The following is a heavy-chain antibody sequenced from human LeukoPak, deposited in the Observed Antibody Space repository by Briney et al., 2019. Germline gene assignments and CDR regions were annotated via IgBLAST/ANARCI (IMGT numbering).Heavy chain of an antibody. V-gene: IGHV4-39*01. CDR3: ARRDYDFWSGYPGAAFDI. CDR1: GGSISSSSYY. J-gene: IGHJ3*02. Sequence: PSETLSLTCTVSGGSISSSSYYWGWIRQPPGKGLEWIGSIYYSGSTYYNPSLKSRVTISVDTSKNQFSLKLSSVTAADTAVYYCARRDYDFWSGYPGAAFDIWGQGTMVTVSS. CDR2: IYYSGST. D-gene: IGHD3-3*01.